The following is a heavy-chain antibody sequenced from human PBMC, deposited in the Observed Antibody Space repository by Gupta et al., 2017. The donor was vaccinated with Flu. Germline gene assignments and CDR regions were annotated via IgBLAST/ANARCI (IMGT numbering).Heavy chain of an antibody. Sequence: QVQLVESGGGVVQPGRYVRLFCAASGLLLSNYAMNLVRQAPGKGLERVAVIWYDGTNERYGDFVKGRFTISRDNSKNTVYLQMNSLRAEDTGVYHCVRHRGPGGPTYGVDVWGQGTTVTVSS. CDR2: IWYDGTNE. D-gene: IGHD3-10*01. CDR1: GLLLSNYA. J-gene: IGHJ6*02. V-gene: IGHV3-33*08. CDR3: VRHRGPGGPTYGVDV.